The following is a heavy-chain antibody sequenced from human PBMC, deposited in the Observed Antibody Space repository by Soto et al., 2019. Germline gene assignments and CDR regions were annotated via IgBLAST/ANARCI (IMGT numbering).Heavy chain of an antibody. CDR2: VFSSVSA. J-gene: IGHJ4*02. D-gene: IGHD2-21*02. V-gene: IGHV4-4*07. CDR3: TRDGMTTGDT. CDR1: GVSVTGYS. Sequence: SETRSLTCSVSGVSVTGYSWSGGRQPANKGLEWIGRVFSSVSATYSPSLKSRVRISMDTPENRISLKLDSVTAADAGVYYCTRDGMTTGDTWGPGTLVTVSS.